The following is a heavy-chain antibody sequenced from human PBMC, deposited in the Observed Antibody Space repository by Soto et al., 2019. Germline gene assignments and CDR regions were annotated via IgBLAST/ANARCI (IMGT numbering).Heavy chain of an antibody. V-gene: IGHV3-33*01. CDR3: ARGPTPYYDILTGYYTGPLYYGMDV. CDR1: GFTFSSYG. J-gene: IGHJ6*02. CDR2: IWYDGSNK. Sequence: GGSLRLSCAASGFTFSSYGMHWVRQAPGKGLEWVAVIWYDGSNKYYADSVKGRFTISRDNSKNTLYLQMNSLRAEDTAVYYCARGPTPYYDILTGYYTGPLYYGMDVWGQGTTVPVYS. D-gene: IGHD3-9*01.